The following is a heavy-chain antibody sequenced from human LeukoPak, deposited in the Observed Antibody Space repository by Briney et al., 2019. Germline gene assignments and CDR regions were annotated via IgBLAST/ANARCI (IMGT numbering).Heavy chain of an antibody. CDR3: ARGPAATGSEAYGDYPRHFDY. V-gene: IGHV4-34*01. Sequence: NSSETLSLTCTVSGGSISSYYWSWIRQPPGKGLEWIGEINHSGSTNYNPSLKSRVTISVDTSKNQFSLKLSSVTAADTAVYYCARGPAATGSEAYGDYPRHFDYWGQGTLVTVSS. CDR1: GGSISSYY. D-gene: IGHD4-17*01. J-gene: IGHJ4*02. CDR2: INHSGST.